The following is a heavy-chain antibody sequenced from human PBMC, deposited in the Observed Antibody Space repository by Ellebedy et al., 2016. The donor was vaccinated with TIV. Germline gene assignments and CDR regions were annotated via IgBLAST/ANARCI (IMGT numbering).Heavy chain of an antibody. J-gene: IGHJ4*02. CDR2: IYHSGNT. D-gene: IGHD2-2*01. CDR1: GASFSNNDW. CDR3: ARSSSSSCWECADY. V-gene: IGHV4-4*02. Sequence: SETLSLXXVVSGASFSNNDWWTWVRQPPGKGLEWIGEIYHSGNTNYNPSLNGRVTISLDSPKNQFSLKLNSVTAADTAVYYCARSSSSSCWECADYWGQGILVTVSS.